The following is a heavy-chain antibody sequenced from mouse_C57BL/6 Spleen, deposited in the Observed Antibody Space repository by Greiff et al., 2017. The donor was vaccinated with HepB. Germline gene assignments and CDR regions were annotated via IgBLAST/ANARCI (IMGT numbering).Heavy chain of an antibody. D-gene: IGHD2-1*01. CDR2: IRSKSNNYAT. CDR1: GFSFNTYA. J-gene: IGHJ4*01. V-gene: IGHV10-1*01. CDR3: VRQIYCMDY. Sequence: EVKLQESGGGLVQPKGSLKLSCAASGFSFNTYAMNWVRQAPGKGLEWVARIRSKSNNYATYYADSVKDRFTISRDDSESMLYLQMNNLKTEDTAMYYCVRQIYCMDYWGQGTSVTVSS.